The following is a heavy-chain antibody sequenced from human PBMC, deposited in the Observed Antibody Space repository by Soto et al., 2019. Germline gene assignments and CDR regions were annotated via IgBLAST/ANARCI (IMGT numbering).Heavy chain of an antibody. CDR3: AKDMENGYNPYYYYGMDV. Sequence: GGSLRLSCAASGFNFNDYGMHWVRQAPGKGLEWVSSISWNSVSIGYADSVKGRITISRDNAKNSLYLQMNSLRAEDTALYYCAKDMENGYNPYYYYGMDVWGQGTTVTVSS. D-gene: IGHD3-10*01. V-gene: IGHV3-9*01. CDR2: ISWNSVSI. J-gene: IGHJ6*02. CDR1: GFNFNDYG.